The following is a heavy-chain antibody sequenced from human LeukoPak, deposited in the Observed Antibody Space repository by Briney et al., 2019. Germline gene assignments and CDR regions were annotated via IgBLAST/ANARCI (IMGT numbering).Heavy chain of an antibody. D-gene: IGHD5-18*01. V-gene: IGHV3-7*01. J-gene: IGHJ4*02. CDR3: ARDLAYSRLDY. CDR1: GLTFSSSW. CDR2: INPEGSEK. Sequence: AGGSLRLSCAVSGLTFSSSWMDWVRQAPGKGLERVASINPEGSEKYSADSVKGRFTISRDNAKNSLYLQMDSLRVEDTAFYYCARDLAYSRLDYWGQGMLVTVSS.